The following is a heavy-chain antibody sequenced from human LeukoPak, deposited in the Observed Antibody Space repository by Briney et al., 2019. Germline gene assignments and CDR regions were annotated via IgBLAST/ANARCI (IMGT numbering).Heavy chain of an antibody. CDR1: GDSISPYY. J-gene: IGHJ4*02. CDR3: ARLRSTAIES. V-gene: IGHV4-59*01. Sequence: SETLSLTCIVSGDSISPYYWTWIRQPPGKGLEWLGYISYSGSTNYNPSLKSRVTISADTSKNQFSLKVSSVTAADTAVYYCARLRSTAIESWGQGTLVTVSS. D-gene: IGHD6-13*01. CDR2: ISYSGST.